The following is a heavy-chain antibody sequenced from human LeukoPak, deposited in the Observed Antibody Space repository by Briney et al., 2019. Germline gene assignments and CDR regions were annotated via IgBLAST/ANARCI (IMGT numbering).Heavy chain of an antibody. V-gene: IGHV3-23*01. Sequence: PGGSLRLSCAASGFTFSSYAMNWVRQAPGKGLEWVSTISGSGTSTYYADSVKGRFTISRDNSKNTLYLQMDSLRAEDTAVYYCAKNLYGDYGYFDYWGQGTLVTVSS. D-gene: IGHD4-17*01. CDR1: GFTFSSYA. J-gene: IGHJ4*02. CDR2: ISGSGTST. CDR3: AKNLYGDYGYFDY.